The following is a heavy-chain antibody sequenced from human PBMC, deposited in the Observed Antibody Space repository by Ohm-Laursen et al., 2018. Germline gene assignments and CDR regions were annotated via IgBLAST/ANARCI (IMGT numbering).Heavy chain of an antibody. D-gene: IGHD6-19*01. CDR3: QRAGAFSGGRYYFDY. J-gene: IGHJ4*02. V-gene: IGHV4-59*11. CDR2: IHYRGSA. CDR1: DGSLSGHY. Sequence: GTLSLTCGVSDGSLSGHYWSWIRQSPGQGLEWVGNIHYRGSANYNPSLNNRVTISIDTSTNQFFLKLNSVTAADTAVYYCQRAGAFSGGRYYFDYWGQGALVTVSS.